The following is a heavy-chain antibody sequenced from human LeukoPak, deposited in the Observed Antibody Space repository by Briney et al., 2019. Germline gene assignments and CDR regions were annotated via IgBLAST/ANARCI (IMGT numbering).Heavy chain of an antibody. J-gene: IGHJ4*02. CDR1: GFTFSSYS. D-gene: IGHD3-10*01. Sequence: PGGSLRLSCAASGFTFSSYSMNWVRQAPGKGLEWVSSISSSSSYIYYADSVKGRFTISRDNAKNSLYLQINSLRAEDTAVYYCARDSPGWGGFDYWGQGTLVTVSS. CDR3: ARDSPGWGGFDY. V-gene: IGHV3-21*01. CDR2: ISSSSSYI.